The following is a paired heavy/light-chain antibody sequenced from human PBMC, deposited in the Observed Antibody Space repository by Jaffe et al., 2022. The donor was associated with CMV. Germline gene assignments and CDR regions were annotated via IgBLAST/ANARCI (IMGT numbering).Light chain of an antibody. V-gene: IGKV3-11*01. CDR2: DAS. J-gene: IGKJ4*01. CDR1: QSVSSY. CDR3: QQRSSWPPLT. Sequence: EIVLTQSPATLALSPGERATLSCRASQSVSSYLAWYQQKPGQAPRLLIYDASNRATGIPARFSGSGSGTDFTLTISSLEPEDFAVYYCQQRSSWPPLTFGGGTKVEIK.
Heavy chain of an antibody. CDR1: GFTFGGYA. V-gene: IGHV3-9*01. J-gene: IGHJ3*01. D-gene: IGHD1-26*01. Sequence: EVQLVESGGGLVQPGRSLRLSCAASGFTFGGYAMHWVRQTPGKGLEWVSGISWNTDSTGYADSVKGRFTISRDNAKNSLYLQMNSLRVEDTALYYCAKDRVEARLGAFDFWGQGTMVTVSS. CDR3: AKDRVEARLGAFDF. CDR2: ISWNTDST.